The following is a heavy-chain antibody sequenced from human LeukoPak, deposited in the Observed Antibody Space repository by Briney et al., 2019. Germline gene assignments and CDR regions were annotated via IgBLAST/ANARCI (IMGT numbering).Heavy chain of an antibody. CDR3: ARVRYYGDAFDI. D-gene: IGHD1-26*01. CDR2: IYYSGST. CDR1: GDSISSYY. Sequence: SETLSLTCTVSGDSISSYYWSWIRQPPGKGLEWIGYIYYSGSTNYNPSLKSRVTISVDTSKNQFSLKLSSVTAADTAVYYCARVRYYGDAFDIWGQGTMVTVSS. V-gene: IGHV4-59*01. J-gene: IGHJ3*02.